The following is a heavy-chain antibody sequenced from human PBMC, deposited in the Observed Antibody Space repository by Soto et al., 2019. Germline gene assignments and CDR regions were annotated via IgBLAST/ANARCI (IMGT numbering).Heavy chain of an antibody. CDR3: AREGSSTANWLDP. J-gene: IGHJ5*02. V-gene: IGHV4-31*02. Sequence: GDSFKSGGYYWAWIRQNPGKGLEWIGYIYYTGVTYYNPSLGSRVNISVDTSKNQFSLELTSVTAADTAVYYCAREGSSTANWLDPWGQGLLVTVSS. CDR2: IYYTGVT. D-gene: IGHD2-2*01. CDR1: GDSFKSGGYY.